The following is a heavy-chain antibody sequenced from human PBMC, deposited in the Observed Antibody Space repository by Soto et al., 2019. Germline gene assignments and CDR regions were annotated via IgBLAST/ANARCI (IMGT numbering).Heavy chain of an antibody. V-gene: IGHV3-74*01. CDR3: ARVGVGHYEFDY. Sequence: PGGSLRLSCAASGFTFSNYWMHWFRQAPGEGLVWVSRIKTDGSSTSYADSVKGRFTISRDNAKNTMYLQMNSLRAEDTAVYYCARVGVGHYEFDYWGQGTLVTVSS. J-gene: IGHJ4*02. CDR1: GFTFSNYW. D-gene: IGHD3-16*01. CDR2: IKTDGSST.